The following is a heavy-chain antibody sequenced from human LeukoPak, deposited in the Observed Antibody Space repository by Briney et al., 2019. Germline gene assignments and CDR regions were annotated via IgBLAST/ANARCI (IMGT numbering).Heavy chain of an antibody. J-gene: IGHJ4*02. D-gene: IGHD6-19*01. CDR1: GFTFSGSA. V-gene: IGHV3-73*01. CDR3: TRQVAGYN. CDR2: IRSKANSYAT. Sequence: GGSLRLSCAASGFTFSGSAMHWVRQASGEGLEWVGRIRSKANSYATAYAASVKGRFTISRDDSKNTAYLQMNSLKTEDTAVYYCTRQVAGYNWGRGTLVTVSS.